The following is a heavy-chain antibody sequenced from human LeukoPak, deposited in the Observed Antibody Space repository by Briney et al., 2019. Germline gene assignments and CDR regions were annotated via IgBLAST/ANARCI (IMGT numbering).Heavy chain of an antibody. V-gene: IGHV3-30*18. D-gene: IGHD1-26*01. J-gene: IGHJ4*02. CDR2: ISYDGSNK. CDR3: AKDQGEWEPGPFDY. Sequence: GSLRLYCAASGFTFSSYGMHWVRQAPGKGLEWVAVISYDGSNKYYADSVKGRFTISRDNSKNTLYLQMNSLRAEDTAVYYCAKDQGEWEPGPFDYWGQGTLVTVSS. CDR1: GFTFSSYG.